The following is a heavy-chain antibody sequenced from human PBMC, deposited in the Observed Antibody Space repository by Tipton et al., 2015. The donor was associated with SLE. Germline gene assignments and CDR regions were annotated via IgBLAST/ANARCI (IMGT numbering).Heavy chain of an antibody. V-gene: IGHV3-21*01. D-gene: IGHD5-24*01. J-gene: IGHJ6*02. CDR3: AREGDGYIYYYYGMDV. CDR2: ISSSSSYI. CDR1: GFTFSSYS. Sequence: GSLRLSCAASGFTFSSYSMNWVRQAPGKGLEWVSSISSSSSYIYYADSVKGRFTISRDNAKNSLYLQMNSLRAEDTAVYYCAREGDGYIYYYYGMDVWGQGTTVTVSS.